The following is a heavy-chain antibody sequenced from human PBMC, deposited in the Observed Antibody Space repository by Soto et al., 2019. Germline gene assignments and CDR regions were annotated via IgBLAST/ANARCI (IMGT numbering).Heavy chain of an antibody. J-gene: IGHJ4*02. CDR2: ISGSGTTR. Sequence: EVQLVESGGGLVQPGGSLRLSCAASGLTFSSNSMNWVRQAPGKGLEWVSYISGSGTTRFYADTVKGRFTISRDNAKNSLYLQMSSLRAEDKAVYYCASRSYEYGDNSFDYWGQGTLVTVSS. CDR1: GLTFSSNS. D-gene: IGHD4-17*01. V-gene: IGHV3-48*01. CDR3: ASRSYEYGDNSFDY.